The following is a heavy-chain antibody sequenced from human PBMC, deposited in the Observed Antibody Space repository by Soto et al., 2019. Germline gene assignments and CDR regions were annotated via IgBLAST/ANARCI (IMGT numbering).Heavy chain of an antibody. Sequence: EVQLVESGGGLVQPGGSLRLSCAASGFALSSYWMTWVRQAPGKGLEWVASIDNYGSEIHYVGAVKGRFTISRDNAKNLVYLQMNSLRAEDSAMYYCATYSGYALPMDVWGKGTTVTVSS. CDR1: GFALSSYW. CDR3: ATYSGYALPMDV. CDR2: IDNYGSEI. J-gene: IGHJ6*03. D-gene: IGHD5-12*01. V-gene: IGHV3-7*01.